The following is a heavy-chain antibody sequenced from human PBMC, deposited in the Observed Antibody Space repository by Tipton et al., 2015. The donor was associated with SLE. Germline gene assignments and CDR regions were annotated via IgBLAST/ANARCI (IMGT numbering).Heavy chain of an antibody. J-gene: IGHJ6*02. CDR2: IYYSGST. Sequence: TLSLTCTVSGGFISSYYWSWIRQPPGKGMEWIGNIYYSGSTDYNPSLKSRVTISADTSKNQFSLKVSSVTAADSAVYYCARRNRAFSYAMDVWGQGTTVTVSS. CDR1: GGFISSYY. CDR3: ARRNRAFSYAMDV. V-gene: IGHV4-59*01. D-gene: IGHD1-14*01.